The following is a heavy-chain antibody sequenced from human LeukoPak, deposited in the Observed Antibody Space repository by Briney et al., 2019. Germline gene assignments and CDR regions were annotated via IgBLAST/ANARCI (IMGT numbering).Heavy chain of an antibody. CDR2: INPNSGGT. CDR1: GYAVTGYY. CDR3: ASLDSSGPSYYFDY. D-gene: IGHD3-22*01. J-gene: IGHJ4*02. V-gene: IGHV1-2*06. Sequence: ASVKVSCKASGYAVTGYYMHGVPQAPGQGLEWMGRINPNSGGTNYAQKCQGRVTMNRDTSISTAYMELSRLRSDDTAVYYCASLDSSGPSYYFDYWGQGTLVTVSS.